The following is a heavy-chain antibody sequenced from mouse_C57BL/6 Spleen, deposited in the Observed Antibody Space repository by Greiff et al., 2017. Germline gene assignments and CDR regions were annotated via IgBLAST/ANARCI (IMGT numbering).Heavy chain of an antibody. CDR2: INYDGSST. D-gene: IGHD5-1*01. Sequence: EVQVVESEGGLVQPGSSMKLSCTASGFTFSDYYMAWVRQVPEKGLEWVANINYDGSSTYYLDSLKSRFIISRDNAKNTLYLQMSSLKSEDTATYYCERDYLGYFDYWGQGTPLTVSS. V-gene: IGHV5-16*01. CDR3: ERDYLGYFDY. J-gene: IGHJ2*01. CDR1: GFTFSDYY.